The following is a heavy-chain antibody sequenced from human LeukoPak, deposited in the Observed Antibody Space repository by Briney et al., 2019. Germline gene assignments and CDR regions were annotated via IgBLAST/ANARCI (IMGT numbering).Heavy chain of an antibody. V-gene: IGHV3-23*01. D-gene: IGHD3-22*01. J-gene: IGHJ4*02. CDR1: GFTFSSYT. Sequence: GGSLRLSCAASGFTFSSYTMNWVRQAPGKGLEWVSAISGSGGSTYYADSVKGRFTISRDNSKNTLYLQMNSLRAEDTAVYYCAKDVTMIVVVLFDYWGQGTLVTVSS. CDR3: AKDVTMIVVVLFDY. CDR2: ISGSGGST.